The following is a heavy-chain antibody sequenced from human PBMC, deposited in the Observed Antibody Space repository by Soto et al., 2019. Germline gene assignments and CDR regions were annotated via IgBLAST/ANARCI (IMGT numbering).Heavy chain of an antibody. Sequence: GGSLRLSCAASGFTFSSYSMNWVRQAPGKGLEWVSYISSSSSTIYYADSVKGRFTISRDNAKNSLYLQMNSLRAEDTAVYYCARWEDRYCSGGSCYGAYSXYWGQGTLVTVSS. CDR3: ARWEDRYCSGGSCYGAYSXY. D-gene: IGHD2-15*01. V-gene: IGHV3-48*01. CDR2: ISSSSSTI. CDR1: GFTFSSYS. J-gene: IGHJ4*02.